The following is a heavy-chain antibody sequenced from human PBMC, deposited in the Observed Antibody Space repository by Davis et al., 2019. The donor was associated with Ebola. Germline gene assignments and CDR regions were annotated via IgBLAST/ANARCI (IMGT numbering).Heavy chain of an antibody. CDR1: GFTFNSYG. CDR3: AKDDRYNWNYLAVY. J-gene: IGHJ4*02. Sequence: GESLKISCAASGFTFNSYGMHWVRQAPGKGLEWVAFIRYDGSDKYYADSVKGRFTISRDNSKNTLYLQMNSLRPEDTAVYYCAKDDRYNWNYLAVYWGQGTLVTVSS. CDR2: IRYDGSDK. V-gene: IGHV3-30*02. D-gene: IGHD1-7*01.